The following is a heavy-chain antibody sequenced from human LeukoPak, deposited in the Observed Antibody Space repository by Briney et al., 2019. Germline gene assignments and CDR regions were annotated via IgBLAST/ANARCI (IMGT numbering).Heavy chain of an antibody. V-gene: IGHV3-7*01. CDR3: ARVVQQLPSYYMDV. CDR1: GFTFSSYW. Sequence: PGGSLRLSCAASGFTFSSYWMSWVRQAPGKGLEWVANIKQDGSEKYYVDSVKGRFTISRDNAKNSLYLQMNSLRAEDTAVYYCARVVQQLPSYYMDVWGKGTTVTVSS. CDR2: IKQDGSEK. D-gene: IGHD6-13*01. J-gene: IGHJ6*03.